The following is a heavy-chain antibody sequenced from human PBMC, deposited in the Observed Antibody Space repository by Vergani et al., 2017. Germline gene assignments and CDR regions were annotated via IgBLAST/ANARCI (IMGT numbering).Heavy chain of an antibody. CDR3: ARQTRSYYYDSSGYWFDY. V-gene: IGHV4-39*01. D-gene: IGHD3-22*01. CDR2: IYYSGST. Sequence: QLQLQESGPGLVKPSKTLSLTCTVSGGSISSSSYYWGWIRQPPGKGLEWIGSIYYSGSTYYNPSLKSRVTISVDTSKNQFSLMLSSVTAADTAVYYCARQTRSYYYDSSGYWFDYWGQGTLVTVSS. J-gene: IGHJ4*02. CDR1: GGSISSSSYY.